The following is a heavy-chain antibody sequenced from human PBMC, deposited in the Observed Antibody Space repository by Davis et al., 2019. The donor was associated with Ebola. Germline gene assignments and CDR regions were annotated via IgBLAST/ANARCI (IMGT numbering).Heavy chain of an antibody. J-gene: IGHJ6*04. V-gene: IGHV3-48*04. Sequence: GESLKISCAASGFTFSSYAMHWVRQAPGKGLEWVSYISSSGSTIYYADSVKGRFTISRDNAKNSLYLQMNSLRAEDTAVYYCARRVWYYGMDVWGKGTTVTVSS. CDR3: ARRVWYYGMDV. CDR1: GFTFSSYA. CDR2: ISSSGSTI. D-gene: IGHD3-10*01.